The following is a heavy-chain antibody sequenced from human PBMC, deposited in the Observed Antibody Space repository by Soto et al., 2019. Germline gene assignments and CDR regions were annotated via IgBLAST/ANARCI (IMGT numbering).Heavy chain of an antibody. CDR2: ITYSSTYI. CDR1: GFTISTYS. V-gene: IGHV3-21*01. J-gene: IGHJ4*02. CDR3: ARMDSYDSNGYDY. Sequence: EVQLVESGGGLVKPGGSLRLSCVASGFTISTYSMNWVRQAPGKGLEWVSSITYSSTYIYYADSVKGRFTISRDNAKNSLYLQMTILRAEDTAVYYCARMDSYDSNGYDYWGQGTLVTVSS. D-gene: IGHD3-22*01.